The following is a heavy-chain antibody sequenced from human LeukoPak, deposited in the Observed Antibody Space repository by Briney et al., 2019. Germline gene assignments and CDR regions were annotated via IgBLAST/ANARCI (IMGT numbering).Heavy chain of an antibody. J-gene: IGHJ4*02. CDR2: IWYDGSNK. Sequence: RGSLRLSCAASRFTFSTYGMHWVRQAPGKGLEWVAVIWYDGSNKYYADSVKGRFTISRDNSKNTLYLQMNSLRAEDTAVYYCARDRGSSWYHYFDYWGQGTLVTVSS. CDR1: RFTFSTYG. V-gene: IGHV3-33*08. CDR3: ARDRGSSWYHYFDY. D-gene: IGHD6-13*01.